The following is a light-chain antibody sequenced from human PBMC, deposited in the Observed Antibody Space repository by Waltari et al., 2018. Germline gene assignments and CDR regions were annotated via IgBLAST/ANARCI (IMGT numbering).Light chain of an antibody. CDR2: AVS. V-gene: IGKV1-8*01. J-gene: IGKJ1*01. CDR1: QDIGTY. Sequence: AIRVTQSPSSLSASTGDRVTITCRASQDIGTYLGWYQQKPGKAPKLLLYAVSILQSGVPSRFSGSGSGTDFALHIQNLQSEDFATYYCQQYYAFPRTFGQGTRVEV. CDR3: QQYYAFPRT.